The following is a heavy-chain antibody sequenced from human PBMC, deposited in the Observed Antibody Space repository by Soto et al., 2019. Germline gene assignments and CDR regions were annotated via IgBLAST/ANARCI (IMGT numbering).Heavy chain of an antibody. CDR1: GFTFDDYA. Sequence: PGGSLRLSCAASGFTFDDYAMHWVRQAPGKGLEWVSGISWNSGSIGYADSVKDRFTISRDNAKNSLYLQMNSLRAEDTALYYCARPSNYYYYMDVWGKGTTVTVSS. CDR2: ISWNSGSI. J-gene: IGHJ6*03. V-gene: IGHV3-9*01. CDR3: ARPSNYYYYMDV.